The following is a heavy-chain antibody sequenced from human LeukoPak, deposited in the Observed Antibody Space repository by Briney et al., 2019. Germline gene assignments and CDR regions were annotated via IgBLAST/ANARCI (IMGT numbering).Heavy chain of an antibody. D-gene: IGHD1-1*01. CDR3: VRDYNWGFDY. J-gene: IGHJ4*02. CDR1: GFSFSTYE. V-gene: IGHV3-30*02. CDR2: IRNDGSNH. Sequence: AGGSLGLSCAASGFSFSTYEFHWVRQAPGKGLEWVAFIRNDGSNHYYADSVKGRFTISRDNSKNNVYLQMYSLRVEDTSIYYCVRDYNWGFDYWGQGTVVTVSS.